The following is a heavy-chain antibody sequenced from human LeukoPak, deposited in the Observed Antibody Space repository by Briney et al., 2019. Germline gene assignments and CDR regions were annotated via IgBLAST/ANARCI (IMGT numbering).Heavy chain of an antibody. CDR1: GGTFSSYA. J-gene: IGHJ4*02. V-gene: IGHV1-69*13. CDR2: IIPICGTA. CDR3: ARDRGFSGSFFDS. D-gene: IGHD1-26*01. Sequence: SVKVSCKASGGTFSSYAISWVRQAPGQGLEWMGGIIPICGTANYAQKVQGRVTITADESKSTAYMELSSLRSEDTAVYYCARDRGFSGSFFDSWGQGTLVTVSS.